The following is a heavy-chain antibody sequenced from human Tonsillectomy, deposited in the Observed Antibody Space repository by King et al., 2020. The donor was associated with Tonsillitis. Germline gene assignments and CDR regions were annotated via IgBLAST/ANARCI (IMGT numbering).Heavy chain of an antibody. V-gene: IGHV3-23*04. CDR3: AKEEGYCSSTSCYAGDGAFYI. CDR1: GFTFSSYA. Sequence: VQLVESGGGLVQPGGSLRLSCAASGFTFSSYAMSWVRKAPGKGLEWVSAISGSGGSTYYADSVKGRFTISRDNSKNTLYLQMNSLSAEDTAVYYCAKEEGYCSSTSCYAGDGAFYIWGQGTMVTVSS. D-gene: IGHD2-2*01. CDR2: ISGSGGST. J-gene: IGHJ3*02.